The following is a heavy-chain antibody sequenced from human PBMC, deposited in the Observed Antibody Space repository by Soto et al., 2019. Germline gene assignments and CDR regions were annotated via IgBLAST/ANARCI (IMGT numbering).Heavy chain of an antibody. CDR1: GFTFSSYW. Sequence: EVQLVESGGGLVQPGGSLRLSCAASGFTFSSYWMSWVRQAPGKGLEWVANIKQDGSEKYYVDSVKGRFTISRDNAKNSLYLQMNRLRAEDTAVYYCARAGASPTCDGPDYYYYYGMDVWGQGTTVTVSS. J-gene: IGHJ6*02. D-gene: IGHD2-8*02. CDR3: ARAGASPTCDGPDYYYYYGMDV. V-gene: IGHV3-7*01. CDR2: IKQDGSEK.